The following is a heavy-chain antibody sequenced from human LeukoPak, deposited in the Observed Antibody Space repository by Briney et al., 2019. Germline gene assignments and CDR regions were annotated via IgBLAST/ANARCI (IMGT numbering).Heavy chain of an antibody. CDR1: GFTFSNAW. Sequence: PGGSLRLSCAASGFTFSNAWMSWVRQAPGKGLEWVGRIKSKTDGGTTDYAAPVKSRFTISRDDSKNTLYPQMNSLKTEDTAVYYCTTEGDITMVRGVIIRGVDYWGQGTLVTVSS. CDR3: TTEGDITMVRGVIIRGVDY. D-gene: IGHD3-10*01. J-gene: IGHJ4*02. CDR2: IKSKTDGGTT. V-gene: IGHV3-15*01.